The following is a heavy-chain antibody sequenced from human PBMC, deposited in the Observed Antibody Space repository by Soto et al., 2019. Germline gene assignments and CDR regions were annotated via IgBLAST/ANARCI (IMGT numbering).Heavy chain of an antibody. CDR3: ARAHYILEWLSGIDY. V-gene: IGHV4-59*01. D-gene: IGHD3-3*01. CDR1: GGSISSYY. Sequence: SETLSLTCTVSGGSISSYYWSWIRQPPGKGLEWIGYIYYSGSTNYNPSLKSRVTISVDTSKNQFSLKLSSVTAADTAVYYCARAHYILEWLSGIDYWAQGTLVTVSS. CDR2: IYYSGST. J-gene: IGHJ4*02.